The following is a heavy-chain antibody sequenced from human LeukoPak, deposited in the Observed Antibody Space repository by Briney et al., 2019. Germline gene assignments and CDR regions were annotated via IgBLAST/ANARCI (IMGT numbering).Heavy chain of an antibody. CDR1: GGSVSSGSYY. J-gene: IGHJ4*02. CDR3: ARASGSIPWYYFDY. V-gene: IGHV4-31*03. Sequence: SETLSLTCTVSGGSVSSGSYYWGWIRQHPGKGLEWIGYIYYSGSTYYNPSLKSRVTISVDTSKNQFSLKLSSVTAADTAVYYCARASGSIPWYYFDYWGQGTLVTVSS. D-gene: IGHD1-26*01. CDR2: IYYSGST.